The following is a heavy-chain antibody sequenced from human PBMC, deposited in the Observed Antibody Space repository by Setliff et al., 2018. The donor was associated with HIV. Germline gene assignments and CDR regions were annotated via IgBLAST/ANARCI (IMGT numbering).Heavy chain of an antibody. CDR2: INTHSGYT. CDR1: GYTFNNYG. J-gene: IGHJ4*02. D-gene: IGHD5-12*01. Sequence: ASVKVSCKASGYTFNNYGISWVRQAPGQGLEWMGWINTHSGYTNYAQNVQGRVTMTTHTSTNTAYMELRSLRSDDTAVYYCARGKTWLRFLDYWGQGTLVTDSS. V-gene: IGHV1-18*01. CDR3: ARGKTWLRFLDY.